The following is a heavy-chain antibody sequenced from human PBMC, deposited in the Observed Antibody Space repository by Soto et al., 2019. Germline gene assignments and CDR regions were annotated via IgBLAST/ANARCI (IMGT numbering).Heavy chain of an antibody. CDR3: ASLWRRLKLTRNFDY. V-gene: IGHV1-69*13. J-gene: IGHJ4*02. CDR1: GGTFSSYA. Sequence: SVKVSCKASGGTFSSYAISWVRQAPGQGLEWMGGIIPIFGTANYAQKFQGRVTITADESTSTAYMELSGLRSEDTAVYYCASLWRRLKLTRNFDYCGQESLATVSA. CDR2: IIPIFGTA. D-gene: IGHD5-18*01.